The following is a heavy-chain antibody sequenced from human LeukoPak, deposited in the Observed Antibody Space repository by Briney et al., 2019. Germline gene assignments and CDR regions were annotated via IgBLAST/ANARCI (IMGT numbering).Heavy chain of an antibody. D-gene: IGHD1-26*01. Sequence: PSETLSLTCTVSGGSISSSSYYWGWIRQPPGKGLEWIGSIYYSGSTYYNPSLKSRVTISVDTSKNQFSLKLSSVTAADTAVYYCARDKGGGVSIWGQGTMVTVSS. J-gene: IGHJ3*02. CDR1: GGSISSSSYY. CDR3: ARDKGGGVSI. CDR2: IYYSGST. V-gene: IGHV4-39*02.